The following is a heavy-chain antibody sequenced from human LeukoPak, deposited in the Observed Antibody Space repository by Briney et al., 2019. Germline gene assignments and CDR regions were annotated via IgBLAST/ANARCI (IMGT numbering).Heavy chain of an antibody. CDR1: GGSISSYY. CDR2: IYTSGST. CDR3: ARDLVGATTYPFDY. V-gene: IGHV4-4*07. Sequence: TSETLSLTCTVSGGSISSYYWSWIRQPAGKGLEWIGRIYTSGSTNYNPSPKSRVTMSVDTSKNQFSLKLSSVTAADTAVYYCARDLVGATTYPFDYWGQGTLVTVSS. J-gene: IGHJ4*02. D-gene: IGHD1-26*01.